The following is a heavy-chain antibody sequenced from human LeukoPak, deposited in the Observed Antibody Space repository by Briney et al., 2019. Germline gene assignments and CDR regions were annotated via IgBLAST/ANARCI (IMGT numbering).Heavy chain of an antibody. CDR3: AKDSPPTSEWLPDY. Sequence: PGGSLRLSCVVSGFTFKTYSMNWVRQAPWKGLEWVSSISSGGTYVDYADSVKGRFTISRDNAKNSLYLQMNSLRVDDTAVYYCAKDSPPTSEWLPDYWGQGTLVTISS. J-gene: IGHJ4*02. CDR2: ISSGGTYV. D-gene: IGHD5-12*01. V-gene: IGHV3-21*01. CDR1: GFTFKTYS.